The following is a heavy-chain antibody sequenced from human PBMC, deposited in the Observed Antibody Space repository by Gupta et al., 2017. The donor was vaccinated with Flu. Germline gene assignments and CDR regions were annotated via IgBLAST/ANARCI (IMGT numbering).Heavy chain of an antibody. CDR3: ARNKMRERATEYYFDY. CDR2: ISGSGGST. CDR1: GFTFSSYA. V-gene: IGHV3-23*01. J-gene: IGHJ4*02. Sequence: EVQLLESGGGLVQPGGSLRLSCAASGFTFSSYAMSWVRQAPGKGLDWVSAISGSGGSTYYADSVKGRFTISRNNSKNTRYLQTNSLRAEETAVYYCARNKMRERATEYYFDYWGQGTLVTVYS. D-gene: IGHD5-24*01.